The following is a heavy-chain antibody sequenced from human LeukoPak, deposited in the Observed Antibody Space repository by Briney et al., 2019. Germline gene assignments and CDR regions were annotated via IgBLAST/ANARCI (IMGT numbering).Heavy chain of an antibody. CDR3: ARDPEYYYDSSGYSHFDY. CDR2: INPNSGGT. J-gene: IGHJ4*02. D-gene: IGHD3-22*01. CDR1: GYTFTSYG. V-gene: IGHV1-2*02. Sequence: ASVKVSCKASGYTFTSYGIRWVRQAPGQGLEWMGWINPNSGGTNYAQKFQGRVTMTRDTSISTAYMELSRLRSDDTAVYYCARDPEYYYDSSGYSHFDYWGQGTLVTVSS.